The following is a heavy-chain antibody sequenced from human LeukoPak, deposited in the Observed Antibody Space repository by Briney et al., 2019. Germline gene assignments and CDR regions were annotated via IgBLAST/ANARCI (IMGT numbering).Heavy chain of an antibody. CDR3: AREGDSTSWVDY. D-gene: IGHD2-2*01. CDR1: GYTFTAYY. Sequence: GASVKVSCKASGYTFTAYYMHWVRQAPGQGLEWTGGIIPIFGTANYAQRFQGRVTITADESTSTAYMELSSLRSEDTAVYYCAREGDSTSWVDYWGQGTLVTVSS. V-gene: IGHV1-69*13. CDR2: IIPIFGTA. J-gene: IGHJ4*02.